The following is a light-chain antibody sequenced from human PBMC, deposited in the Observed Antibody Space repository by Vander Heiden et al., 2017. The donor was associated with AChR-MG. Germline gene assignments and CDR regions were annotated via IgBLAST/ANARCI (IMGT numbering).Light chain of an antibody. J-gene: IGLJ2*01. CDR3: AAWDDSLNGRV. CDR1: SANTGRND. Sequence: QSVLTPPPSASGTPGQRVPLSCCGSSANTGRNDGSWYKQIPGTAPKRIIYTNNQRPAGVPDRFPGSKSGTAASLAISGLQSEDETDYYCAAWDDSLNGRVFGGGTKLTVL. V-gene: IGLV1-44*01. CDR2: TNN.